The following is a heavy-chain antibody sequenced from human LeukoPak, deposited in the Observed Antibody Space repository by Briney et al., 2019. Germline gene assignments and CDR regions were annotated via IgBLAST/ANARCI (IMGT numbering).Heavy chain of an antibody. J-gene: IGHJ3*02. Sequence: GASVKVSCKASGYTFTSYGISWVRQAPGQGLEWMGWMNPNSGSTGYAQKFQGRVTMTRNTSISTAYMELSSLRSEDTAVYYCASPMVRGYAFDIWGQGTMVTVSS. V-gene: IGHV1-8*02. CDR1: GYTFTSYG. CDR3: ASPMVRGYAFDI. CDR2: MNPNSGST. D-gene: IGHD3-10*01.